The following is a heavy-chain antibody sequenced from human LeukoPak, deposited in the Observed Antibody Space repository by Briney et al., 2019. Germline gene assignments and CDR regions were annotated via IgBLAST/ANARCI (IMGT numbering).Heavy chain of an antibody. D-gene: IGHD3-10*01. J-gene: IGHJ6*03. Sequence: GESLRLSCVASGFSFRSYGMHWVRQAPGKGLEWVSAISGSGGSTYYADSVKGRFTISRDNSKDTLYLQMNSLRAEDTAVYYCAKDLVYYGSGSSYYYYYYMDVWGKGTTVTVSS. CDR3: AKDLVYYGSGSSYYYYYYMDV. CDR1: GFSFRSYG. V-gene: IGHV3-23*01. CDR2: ISGSGGST.